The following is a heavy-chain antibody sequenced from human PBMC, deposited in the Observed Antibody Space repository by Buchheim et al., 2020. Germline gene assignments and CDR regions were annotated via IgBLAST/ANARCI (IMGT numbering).Heavy chain of an antibody. Sequence: QVQLQESGPGLVKPSQTLSLTCTVSGGSISSGDYYWSWLRQPPGKGLEWIGYIYYSGSTYYKPSLKSRITISVDTSKNQFSLKLSSVTAADTAVYYCARGGNYYDSSGYYYVPFDYWGQGTL. CDR1: GGSISSGDYY. CDR2: IYYSGST. V-gene: IGHV4-30-4*01. J-gene: IGHJ4*02. CDR3: ARGGNYYDSSGYYYVPFDY. D-gene: IGHD3-22*01.